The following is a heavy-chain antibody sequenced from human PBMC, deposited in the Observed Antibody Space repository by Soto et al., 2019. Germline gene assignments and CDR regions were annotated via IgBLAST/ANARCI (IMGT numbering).Heavy chain of an antibody. D-gene: IGHD2-2*01. J-gene: IGHJ3*02. V-gene: IGHV3-48*01. Sequence: GGSLRLSCAASGFTFSSYSMNWVRQAPGKGLEWVSYISSSSSTIYYADSVKGRFTISRDNAKNSLYLQMNSLRAEDTAVYYCAREGGTSRYGPSSGAFDIWAKGQWSPSPQ. CDR2: ISSSSSTI. CDR3: AREGGTSRYGPSSGAFDI. CDR1: GFTFSSYS.